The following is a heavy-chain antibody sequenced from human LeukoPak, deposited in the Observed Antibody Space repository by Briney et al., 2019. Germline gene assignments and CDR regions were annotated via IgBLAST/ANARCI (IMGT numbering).Heavy chain of an antibody. J-gene: IGHJ4*02. CDR1: GFTFSSYA. Sequence: PGGSLRLSCAASGFTFSSYAMSWVRQAPGKGLEWVSAISGSGGSTYYADSVKGRFTISRDNVKKLLYLQMSRLRVEDTAVYYCARDMIRGSWGRSPFDFWGQGTLVTVSS. CDR3: ARDMIRGSWGRSPFDF. D-gene: IGHD3-10*01. CDR2: ISGSGGST. V-gene: IGHV3-23*01.